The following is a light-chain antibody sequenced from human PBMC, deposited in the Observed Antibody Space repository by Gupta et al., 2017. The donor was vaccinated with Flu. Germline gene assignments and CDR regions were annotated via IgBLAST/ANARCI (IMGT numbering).Light chain of an antibody. V-gene: IGKV4-1*01. CDR1: HRVLNSGNNKNY. CDR3: KQYVATPWT. Sequence: DIVMYQSPDSLPVSLREWTTTNCKSSHRVLNSGNNKNYLAWYQQRRGQPPKVLFYRASTRESGYPDRFRGRGSGTDFILTITSRRAKDVAGYYCKQYVATPWTSDQGTRV. CDR2: RAS. J-gene: IGKJ1*01.